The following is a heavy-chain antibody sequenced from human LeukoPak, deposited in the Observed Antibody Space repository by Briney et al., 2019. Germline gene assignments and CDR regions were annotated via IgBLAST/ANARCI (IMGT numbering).Heavy chain of an antibody. CDR3: VKDLARYYDTSGYEYFDY. CDR2: IGSNGDRT. D-gene: IGHD3-22*01. J-gene: IGHJ4*02. V-gene: IGHV3-23*01. CDR1: GFTFRSYA. Sequence: AGSLRLSCAASGFTFRSYAMSWVRQASGKGLERVSIIGSNGDRTFYADSVKGRFTISRDNSKNTLYLQMNSLRGEDTAVYYCVKDLARYYDTSGYEYFDYWGQGTLVSVSS.